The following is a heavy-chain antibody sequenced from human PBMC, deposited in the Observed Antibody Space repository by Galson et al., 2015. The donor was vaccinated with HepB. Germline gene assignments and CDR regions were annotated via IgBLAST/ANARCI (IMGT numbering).Heavy chain of an antibody. Sequence: SLRLSCAASGFTFSDYYMSWLRQAPGKGLEWVSYISSSSSYTNYADSVKGRFTISRDNAKSSLYLQMNSLRAEDTAVYYCARVRAELDYYGSSGYYYFDYWGQGTLVTVSS. CDR2: ISSSSSYT. CDR3: ARVRAELDYYGSSGYYYFDY. V-gene: IGHV3-11*06. J-gene: IGHJ4*02. CDR1: GFTFSDYY. D-gene: IGHD3-22*01.